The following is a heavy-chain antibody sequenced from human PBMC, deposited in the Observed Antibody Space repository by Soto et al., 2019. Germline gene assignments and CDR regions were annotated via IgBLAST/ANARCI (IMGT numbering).Heavy chain of an antibody. CDR3: ARVAGHKNARFDT. CDR1: GYTFTSYG. Sequence: ASVKVSCKTSGYTFTSYGVTWVRQAPGQGFEWIAWISVQTGKTKYADRLQGRITLTTDTSTSTAYLELRSLTSDDTAVYYCARVAGHKNARFDTWCQGALVTVSS. CDR2: ISVQTGKT. V-gene: IGHV1-18*01. D-gene: IGHD1-1*01. J-gene: IGHJ4*02.